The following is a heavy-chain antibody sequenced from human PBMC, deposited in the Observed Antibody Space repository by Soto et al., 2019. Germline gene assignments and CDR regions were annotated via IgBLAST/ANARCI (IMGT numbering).Heavy chain of an antibody. CDR1: GYSFTSYW. Sequence: GESLNISCKGSGYSFTSYWISWVRQMPGKGLEWMGRIDPSDSYTNYSPSFQGHVTISADKSISTAYLQWSSLKASDTAMYYCARGGYNWNEASGVVEYYGMDVWGQGTTVTVS. J-gene: IGHJ6*02. CDR3: ARGGYNWNEASGVVEYYGMDV. V-gene: IGHV5-10-1*01. CDR2: IDPSDSYT. D-gene: IGHD1-20*01.